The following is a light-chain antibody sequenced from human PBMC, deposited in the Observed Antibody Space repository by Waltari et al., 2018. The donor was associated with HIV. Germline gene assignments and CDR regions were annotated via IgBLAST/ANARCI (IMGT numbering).Light chain of an antibody. J-gene: IGKJ2*01. CDR3: MQALQTQYT. CDR2: LGS. CDR1: QSLLHSNGYNY. Sequence: DIVMTQSLLSLPVTPGEQATISCRSSQSLLHSNGYNYLDWYLQKPGQSPQLLIYLGSNRASGVPDRFSGSGSGTDFTLKISRVEAEDVGVYYCMQALQTQYTFGQGTKLEIK. V-gene: IGKV2-28*01.